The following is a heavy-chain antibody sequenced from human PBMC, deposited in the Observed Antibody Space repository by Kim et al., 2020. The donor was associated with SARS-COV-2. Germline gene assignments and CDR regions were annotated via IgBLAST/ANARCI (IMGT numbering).Heavy chain of an antibody. Sequence: GGSLRLSCAASGFTLRNYWMHWVRHAPGEGLVWVSQIDNDGSGTTYTDSVKGRFTISRDNVKNTIYLEMNSLRAEDTAVYYCARGGYNHAHDLWGQGTLVIVSS. CDR3: ARGGYNHAHDL. D-gene: IGHD5-18*01. V-gene: IGHV3-74*03. CDR2: IDNDGSGT. CDR1: GFTLRNYW. J-gene: IGHJ4*02.